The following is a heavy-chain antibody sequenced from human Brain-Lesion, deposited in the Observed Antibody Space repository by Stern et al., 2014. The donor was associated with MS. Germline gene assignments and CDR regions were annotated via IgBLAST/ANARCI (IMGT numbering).Heavy chain of an antibody. CDR1: GFTFSSYG. CDR3: VKRGITEVRGVRLGDY. D-gene: IGHD3-10*01. CDR2: IPYDGNDT. V-gene: IGHV3-30*18. Sequence: QVQLVESGGGVVKPGTSLRLTCTVSGFTFSSYGMHWVRQAPGQGLEWVSVIPYDGNDTYYAESVKGRFTISRDNSKNTLYLEMRSLSPEDTAVYYCVKRGITEVRGVRLGDYWGPGTLVIVSS. J-gene: IGHJ4*02.